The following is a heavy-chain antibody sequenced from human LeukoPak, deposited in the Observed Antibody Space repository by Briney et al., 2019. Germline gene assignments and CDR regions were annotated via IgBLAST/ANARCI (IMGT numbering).Heavy chain of an antibody. Sequence: SETLSLTCTVSGYSISSGYYWGWIRHPPGKGLEWIGSIYHSGSTYYNPSLKSRVTISVDTSKNQFSLKLSSVTAADTAVYYCATSSRTYGSGSYSRFDYWGQGTLVTVSS. V-gene: IGHV4-38-2*02. D-gene: IGHD3-10*01. CDR1: GYSISSGYY. J-gene: IGHJ4*02. CDR2: IYHSGST. CDR3: ATSSRTYGSGSYSRFDY.